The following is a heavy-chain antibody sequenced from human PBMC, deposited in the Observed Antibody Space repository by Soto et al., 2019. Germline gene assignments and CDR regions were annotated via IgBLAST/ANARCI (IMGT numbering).Heavy chain of an antibody. CDR3: ARDRPPQVTMVRGVYGMDV. Sequence: QVQLQESGPGLVKPSETLSLTCTVSGGSVSSGSYYWSWMRQPPGKGLEWIGYIYYSGSTNYNPSLKSPVTISVDTAKNQYSLKLGSVTAADTAVYYCARDRPPQVTMVRGVYGMDVWGQGTTVTVSS. J-gene: IGHJ6*02. CDR2: IYYSGST. CDR1: GGSVSSGSYY. V-gene: IGHV4-61*01. D-gene: IGHD3-10*01.